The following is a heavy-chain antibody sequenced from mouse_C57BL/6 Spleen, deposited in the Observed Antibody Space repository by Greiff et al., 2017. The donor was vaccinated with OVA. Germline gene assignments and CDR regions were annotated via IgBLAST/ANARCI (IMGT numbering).Heavy chain of an antibody. Sequence: VQLQQPGAELVRPGPSVKLSCKASGYTFTSYWMHWVKQRPGQGLEWIGVIDPSDSYTNYNQKFKGKATLTVDTSSSTAYMQLSSLTSEDSAVYYCARTIYYERHYYAMDYWGQGTSVTVSS. CDR2: IDPSDSYT. CDR1: GYTFTSYW. J-gene: IGHJ4*01. D-gene: IGHD2-4*01. V-gene: IGHV1-59*01. CDR3: ARTIYYERHYYAMDY.